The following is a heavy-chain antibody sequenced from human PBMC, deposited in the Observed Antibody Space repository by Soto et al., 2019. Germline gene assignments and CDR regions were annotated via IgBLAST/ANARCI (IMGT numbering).Heavy chain of an antibody. CDR3: ARHVSGYDNYYYYYMDV. CDR1: GGSISSSSYY. J-gene: IGHJ6*03. CDR2: IYYSGST. Sequence: SETLSLTCTVSGGSISSSSYYWGWIRQPPGKGLEWIGSIYYSGSTYYNPSLKSRVTISVDTSKNQFSLKLSSVTAADTAVYYCARHVSGYDNYYYYYMDVWGKGTTVTVSS. D-gene: IGHD5-12*01. V-gene: IGHV4-39*01.